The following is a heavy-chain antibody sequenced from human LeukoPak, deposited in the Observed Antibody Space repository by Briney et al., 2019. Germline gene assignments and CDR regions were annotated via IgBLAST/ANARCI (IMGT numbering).Heavy chain of an antibody. CDR3: AREPSLQITIDV. Sequence: GGSLRLSCAASGFTFSSYSMNWVRQAPGKGLEWVSSISSSSSYIYYADSVKGRFTISRDNAKNSLYLQMNSLRAEDTAVYYCAREPSLQITIDVWGKGTTVTVSS. V-gene: IGHV3-21*01. CDR2: ISSSSSYI. CDR1: GFTFSSYS. D-gene: IGHD3-16*01. J-gene: IGHJ6*04.